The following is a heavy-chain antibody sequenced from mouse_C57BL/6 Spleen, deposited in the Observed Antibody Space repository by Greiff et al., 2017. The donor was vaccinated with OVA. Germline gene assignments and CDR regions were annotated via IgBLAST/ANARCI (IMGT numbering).Heavy chain of an antibody. Sequence: ESGPGLVKPSQSLSLTCSVTGYSITSGYYWNWIRQFPGHKLEWMGYISYDGSNKYNPSLKNRISITRDTSKNQFFLKLNSVTTEDTATYYCAKEGGHYYGSREDYAMDYWGQGTSVTVSS. D-gene: IGHD1-1*01. J-gene: IGHJ4*01. CDR1: GYSITSGYY. CDR2: ISYDGSN. CDR3: AKEGGHYYGSREDYAMDY. V-gene: IGHV3-6*01.